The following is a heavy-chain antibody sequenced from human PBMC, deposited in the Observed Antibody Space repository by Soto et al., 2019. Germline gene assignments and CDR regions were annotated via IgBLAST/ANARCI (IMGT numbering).Heavy chain of an antibody. Sequence: QVQLVQSGAEVKKPGASVKVSCKASGYTFTSYGISWVRQAPRQGLEWMGWISAYNGNTNYAQKLQGRVTMTTDTSTSTAYMELRSLRSDDTAVYYCAREVRSSGYYSVDAFDIWGQGTMVTVSS. J-gene: IGHJ3*02. CDR3: AREVRSSGYYSVDAFDI. D-gene: IGHD3-22*01. CDR2: ISAYNGNT. V-gene: IGHV1-18*04. CDR1: GYTFTSYG.